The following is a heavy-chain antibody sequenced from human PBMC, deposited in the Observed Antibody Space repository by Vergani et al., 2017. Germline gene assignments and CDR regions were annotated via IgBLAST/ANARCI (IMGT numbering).Heavy chain of an antibody. CDR1: GASVNSYY. J-gene: IGHJ4*02. D-gene: IGHD4/OR15-4a*01. CDR3: ARSRIYYGARSPDY. V-gene: IGHV4-59*02. Sequence: QVKLQESGPGLVKPSETLSLTCTVSGASVNSYYWSWIRQPPGKGLEWMGYVSFRGDTLYDPSVKGRMTISLNTSSNQFSLYLTSVTAADTAVYYCARSRIYYGARSPDYWGQGTLVNVSS. CDR2: VSFRGDT.